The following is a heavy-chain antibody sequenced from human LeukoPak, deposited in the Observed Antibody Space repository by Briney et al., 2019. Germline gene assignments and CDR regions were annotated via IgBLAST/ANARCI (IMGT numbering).Heavy chain of an antibody. CDR2: ILATGAT. J-gene: IGHJ6*03. CDR3: ARLCGGDCYKLDYYMDV. Sequence: PSETLSLTCTVSGDSINSGIYYWGWVRQPAGKGLEWIGRILATGATNYNPSLKSRLTISLDTSKNQFSLKLSSVTAADTAVYYCARLCGGDCYKLDYYMDVWGKGTTVTVSS. V-gene: IGHV4-61*02. D-gene: IGHD2-21*02. CDR1: GDSINSGIYY.